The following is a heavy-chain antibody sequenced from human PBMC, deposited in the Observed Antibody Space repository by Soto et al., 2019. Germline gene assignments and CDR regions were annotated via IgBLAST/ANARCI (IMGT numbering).Heavy chain of an antibody. D-gene: IGHD3-3*01. V-gene: IGHV1-18*01. CDR2: ISAYNGNT. J-gene: IGHJ6*02. CDR1: GYTFTSYG. Sequence: ASVKVSCKASGYTFTSYGLSWVRQAPGQGLEWMGWISAYNGNTNYAQKLQGRVTMTTDTSTSTAYMELRSLRSDDTAVYYCARCVSITIFGVVPIYYCYGMDVWGQGTTVTVSS. CDR3: ARCVSITIFGVVPIYYCYGMDV.